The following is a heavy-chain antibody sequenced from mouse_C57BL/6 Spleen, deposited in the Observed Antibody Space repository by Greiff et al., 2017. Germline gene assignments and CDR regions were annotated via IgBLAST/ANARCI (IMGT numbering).Heavy chain of an antibody. J-gene: IGHJ2*01. CDR1: GYTFTSYW. Sequence: QVQLQQSGAELVKPGASVKLSCKASGYTFTSYWMQWVKQRPGQGLEWIGEIDPSDSYTNYNQKFKGKATLTVDTSSSTAYMQLSSLTSEDSAVYYCARGSGGSNYWGQGTTLTVSS. V-gene: IGHV1-50*01. D-gene: IGHD1-1*01. CDR3: ARGSGGSNY. CDR2: IDPSDSYT.